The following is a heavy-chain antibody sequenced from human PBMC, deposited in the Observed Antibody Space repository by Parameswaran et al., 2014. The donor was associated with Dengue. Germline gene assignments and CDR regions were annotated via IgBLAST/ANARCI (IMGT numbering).Heavy chain of an antibody. J-gene: IGHJ4*02. CDR2: INPSGGST. CDR3: ARDKVGVVGATAFDY. Sequence: WVRQAPGQGLEWMGIINPSGGSTSYAQKFQGRVTMTRDTSTSTVYMELSSLRSEDTAVYYCARDKVGVVGATAFDYWGQGTLVTVSS. V-gene: IGHV1-46*01. D-gene: IGHD1-26*01.